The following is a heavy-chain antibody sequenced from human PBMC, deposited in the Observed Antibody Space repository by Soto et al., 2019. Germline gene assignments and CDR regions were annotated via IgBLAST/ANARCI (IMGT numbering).Heavy chain of an antibody. D-gene: IGHD2-2*02. V-gene: IGHV3-23*01. CDR2: ISGSGGST. Sequence: GGSLRLSCAASGFTFSSYAMSWVRQAPGKGLEWVSAISGSGGSTYYADSVKGRFTISRDNSKNTLYLQMNSLRAEDTAVYYCAKGVGVVPAAIHVPNYYYYYGMDIWGQGTTVTVSS. CDR3: AKGVGVVPAAIHVPNYYYYYGMDI. CDR1: GFTFSSYA. J-gene: IGHJ6*02.